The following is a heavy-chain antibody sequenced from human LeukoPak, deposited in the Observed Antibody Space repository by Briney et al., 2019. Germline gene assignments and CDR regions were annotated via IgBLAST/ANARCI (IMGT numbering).Heavy chain of an antibody. J-gene: IGHJ4*02. CDR2: IWYDGSNK. CDR3: VRDRVAYGFDY. CDR1: GFTFSSYG. V-gene: IGHV3-33*01. Sequence: PGRSLRLSCAASGFTFSSYGMHWVRQAPGKGLEWVAVIWYDGSNKYYADSVKGRFTISRDNAKNSLYLQMNSLRAEDTAVYYCVRDRVAYGFDYWGQGTLVTVSS. D-gene: IGHD3-3*01.